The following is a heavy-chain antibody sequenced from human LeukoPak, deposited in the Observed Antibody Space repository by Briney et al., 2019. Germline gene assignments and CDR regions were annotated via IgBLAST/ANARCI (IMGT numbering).Heavy chain of an antibody. CDR3: ARRYFYGSNVYGLAFEP. CDR2: IYCDGRT. J-gene: IGHJ5*02. Sequence: SEALSLTRNVSRGSLNGFYCTWVRQPPGKGLGWVGNIYCDGRTNYNPSLKSRLTMSVDTAQNQFSLKMTPVTAADTAVYYCARRYFYGSNVYGLAFEPWGQGVLVTVSS. V-gene: IGHV4-59*08. CDR1: RGSLNGFY. D-gene: IGHD3-10*01.